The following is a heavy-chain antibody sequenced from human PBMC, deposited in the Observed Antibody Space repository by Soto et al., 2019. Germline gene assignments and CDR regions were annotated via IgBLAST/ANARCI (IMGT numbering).Heavy chain of an antibody. V-gene: IGHV3-23*01. J-gene: IGHJ4*02. CDR1: GYTFSSYA. Sequence: EVQLLECGGGLVQPGGSLRLSCAASGYTFSSYAMSCVRQAPGKGLEWVSAISGSGGRTYYADSVKGRFTISRDNSKNRRYLQMNSLSAEDTAVYYCAKSYSSGWYGYFDYWGQGTLVPVSS. CDR3: AKSYSSGWYGYFDY. D-gene: IGHD6-19*01. CDR2: ISGSGGRT.